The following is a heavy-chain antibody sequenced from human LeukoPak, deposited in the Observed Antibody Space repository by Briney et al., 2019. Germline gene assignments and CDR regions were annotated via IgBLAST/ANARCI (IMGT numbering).Heavy chain of an antibody. J-gene: IGHJ4*02. V-gene: IGHV1-46*01. CDR3: ARVPPSSISSNYYFDY. CDR1: GYTLTSSY. Sequence: ASVKVSCRASGYTLTSSYMHWVRQSPGQGLEWMGIINPSGGSTSYAQKFQGRVTMTRDTSTSTVYMELSSLRSEDTAVYYCARVPPSSISSNYYFDYWGQGTLVTVSS. CDR2: INPSGGST. D-gene: IGHD2-2*01.